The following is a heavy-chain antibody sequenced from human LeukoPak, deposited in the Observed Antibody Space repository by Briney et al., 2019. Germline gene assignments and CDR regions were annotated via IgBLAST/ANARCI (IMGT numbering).Heavy chain of an antibody. D-gene: IGHD3-10*01. Sequence: GGSLRLSCAASGFTFSNYAMNWVRQAPGKGLEWVSAISGSGSSTYYTDSVKGRFTISRDNSKNTLYLQMNSLRAEDTAVYYCARVRGEYYFDYWGQGTLVTVSS. CDR1: GFTFSNYA. CDR2: ISGSGSST. CDR3: ARVRGEYYFDY. J-gene: IGHJ4*02. V-gene: IGHV3-23*01.